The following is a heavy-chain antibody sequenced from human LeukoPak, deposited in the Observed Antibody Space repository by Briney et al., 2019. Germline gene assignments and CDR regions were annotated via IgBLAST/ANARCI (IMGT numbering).Heavy chain of an antibody. CDR3: ARGGDCSGGSCYGGGYYYYGMDV. CDR2: MNPNSGNT. D-gene: IGHD2-15*01. CDR1: GGTFTSYD. J-gene: IGHJ6*02. Sequence: ASVKVSCKASGGTFTSYDINWVRQATGQGLEWMGWMNPNSGNTGYAQKFQGRVTMTRNTSISTAYMELSSLRSEDTAVYYCARGGDCSGGSCYGGGYYYYGMDVWGQGTTVTVSS. V-gene: IGHV1-8*01.